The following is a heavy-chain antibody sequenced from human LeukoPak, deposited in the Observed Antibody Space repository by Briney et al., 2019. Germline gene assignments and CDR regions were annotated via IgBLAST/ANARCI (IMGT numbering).Heavy chain of an antibody. V-gene: IGHV3-21*01. Sequence: GGSLRLYCAASGFTFSSYSMNWVRQAPGKGLEWVSSISSSSSYIYYADSVKGRFTISRDNAKNSLYLQMNSLRAEDTAVYYCARPRYCSSTSCYADAFDIWGQGTMVTVSS. CDR1: GFTFSSYS. CDR2: ISSSSSYI. CDR3: ARPRYCSSTSCYADAFDI. J-gene: IGHJ3*02. D-gene: IGHD2-2*01.